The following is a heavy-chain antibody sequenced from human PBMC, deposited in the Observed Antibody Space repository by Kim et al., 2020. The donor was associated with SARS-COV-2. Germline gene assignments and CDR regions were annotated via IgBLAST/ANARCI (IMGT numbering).Heavy chain of an antibody. CDR1: GGSVSSGSYY. D-gene: IGHD3-10*01. CDR3: ARVLLWFGELPYYFDY. CDR2: IYYSGST. V-gene: IGHV4-61*01. J-gene: IGHJ4*02. Sequence: SETLSLTCTVSGGSVSSGSYYWSWIRQPPGKGLEWIGYIYYSGSTNYNPSLKSRVTISVDTSKNQFSLKLSSVTAADTAVYYCARVLLWFGELPYYFDYWGQGTLVTVSS.